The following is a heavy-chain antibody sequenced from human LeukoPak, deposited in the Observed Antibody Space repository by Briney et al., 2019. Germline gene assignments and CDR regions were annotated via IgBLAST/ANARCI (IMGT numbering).Heavy chain of an antibody. CDR1: GFTFSSYG. CDR2: ISYDGSNK. D-gene: IGHD5-12*01. Sequence: GRCLRLSCAASGFTFSSYGMHWVRQAPGKGLEWVAVISYDGSNKYYADSVKGRFTISRDNSKNTLYLQMNSLRAEDTAVYYCAKDLGYSGYDGFDYWGQGTLVTVSS. V-gene: IGHV3-30*18. J-gene: IGHJ4*02. CDR3: AKDLGYSGYDGFDY.